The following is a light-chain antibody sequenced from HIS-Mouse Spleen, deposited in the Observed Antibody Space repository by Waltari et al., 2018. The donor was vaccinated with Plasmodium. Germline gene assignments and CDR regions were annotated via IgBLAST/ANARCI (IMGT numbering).Light chain of an antibody. V-gene: IGKV3-15*01. CDR1: QSVSSN. J-gene: IGKJ3*01. Sequence: EIVMTQSPATLSVSQGERATLSCRASQSVSSNLAWYQQKPGQAPSLLISGASTRATGISARFSGSGSETAFTLTICSLQSEDFAVYYCQQYKNWLFPFGPGTKVDI. CDR3: QQYKNWLFP. CDR2: GAS.